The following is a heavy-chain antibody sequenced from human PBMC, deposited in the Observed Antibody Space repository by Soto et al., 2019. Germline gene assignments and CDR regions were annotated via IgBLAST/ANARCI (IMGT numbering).Heavy chain of an antibody. Sequence: EVQVLESGGGLVQPGGSLRLSCAASGFTIRNYAMSWVRQAPGKALEWVAGISGTTDRTYYRDSVEGRFTIFKDTSKNTLYLEMNSLSAEDTALYRCAGSWTWGQGTLVTVSS. V-gene: IGHV3-23*02. D-gene: IGHD5-12*01. CDR2: ISGTTDRT. J-gene: IGHJ1*01. CDR1: GFTIRNYA. CDR3: AGSWT.